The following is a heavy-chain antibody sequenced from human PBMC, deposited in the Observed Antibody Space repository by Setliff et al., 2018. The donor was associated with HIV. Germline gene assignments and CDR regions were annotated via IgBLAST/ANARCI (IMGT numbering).Heavy chain of an antibody. CDR3: ARRWYRHGTPHLDS. V-gene: IGHV1-18*01. D-gene: IGHD6-13*01. J-gene: IGHJ4*02. Sequence: GASVKVSCKTSGYTFTTYGISWVRQAPGQGLEWMGWINPYSGDTNYAQMLQGRVTMTTDTSTNTAYMDLRSLRSDDTAVYYCARRWYRHGTPHLDSWGQGTLVTVS. CDR1: GYTFTTYG. CDR2: INPYSGDT.